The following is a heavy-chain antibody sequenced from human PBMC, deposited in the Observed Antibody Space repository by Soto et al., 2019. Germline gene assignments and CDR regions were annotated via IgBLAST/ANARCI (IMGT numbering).Heavy chain of an antibody. J-gene: IGHJ6*02. Sequence: EVQLVESGGGLVQPGGSLRLSCAASGFSFSTYWMSWVRQAPGTGLEWVANIKQDGSETFYVDSLKGRFTISRDNAQNSLHLQMNSLRAEDTAVYYCARDRGSGFYGPDYWGLDVWGQGTTVTVSS. V-gene: IGHV3-7*04. D-gene: IGHD6-19*01. CDR2: IKQDGSET. CDR1: GFSFSTYW. CDR3: ARDRGSGFYGPDYWGLDV.